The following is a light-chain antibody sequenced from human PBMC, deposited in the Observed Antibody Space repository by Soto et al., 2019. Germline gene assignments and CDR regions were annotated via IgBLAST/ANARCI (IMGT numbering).Light chain of an antibody. CDR2: GAS. CDR1: RGFAAN. J-gene: IGKJ1*01. V-gene: IGKV3-15*01. CDR3: QQYNNWPRT. Sequence: EIVMTQSPATLSVSPGERATLSCRPSRGFAANLAWYHQKPGQAPRLLIYGASTRATAIPARFSGSGSGTEFTLTISSLQSEDFTAYYCQQYNNWPRTFGQGTKVEIK.